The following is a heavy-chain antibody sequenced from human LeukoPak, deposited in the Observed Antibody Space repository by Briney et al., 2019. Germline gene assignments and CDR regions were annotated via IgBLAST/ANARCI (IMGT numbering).Heavy chain of an antibody. V-gene: IGHV1-18*01. Sequence: ASVKVSCKASGYTFTSYGISWVRQAPGQGLEWMGWISGYNGNTNYAQNLQGRVTMTTDTSTSTVYMELRSLRSEDTAVYYCARDPGLRGYYYYMDVWGKGTTVTVSS. CDR1: GYTFTSYG. D-gene: IGHD5/OR15-5a*01. J-gene: IGHJ6*03. CDR2: ISGYNGNT. CDR3: ARDPGLRGYYYYMDV.